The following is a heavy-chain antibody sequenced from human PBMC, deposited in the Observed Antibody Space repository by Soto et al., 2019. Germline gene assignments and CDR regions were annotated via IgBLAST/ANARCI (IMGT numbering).Heavy chain of an antibody. CDR1: GFTFSTFW. V-gene: IGHV3-7*01. D-gene: IGHD6-19*01. Sequence: ESGGGLVQPGGSLRLSCAASGFTFSTFWMNWVRQAPGKGLEWVANIKQDGSEKNYVDSVKGRFTISRDNTKGSLYLQMNSMRAEDTAVYYRVGGTGWLIESWGQGSLVTVSS. CDR2: IKQDGSEK. J-gene: IGHJ4*02. CDR3: VGGTGWLIES.